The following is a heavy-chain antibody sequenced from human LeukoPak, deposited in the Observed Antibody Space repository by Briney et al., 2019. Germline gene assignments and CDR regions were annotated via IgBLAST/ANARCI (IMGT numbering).Heavy chain of an antibody. CDR3: ARAKYYYGSGSYAYFDY. Sequence: SVKVSCKASGGTFSSYAISWVRQSPGQGLEWMGGIIPIFGTANYAQKFQGRVTITADESTSTAYMELSSLRSEDTAVYYCARAKYYYGSGSYAYFDYWGQGTLVTVSS. CDR2: IIPIFGTA. J-gene: IGHJ4*02. CDR1: GGTFSSYA. D-gene: IGHD3-10*01. V-gene: IGHV1-69*13.